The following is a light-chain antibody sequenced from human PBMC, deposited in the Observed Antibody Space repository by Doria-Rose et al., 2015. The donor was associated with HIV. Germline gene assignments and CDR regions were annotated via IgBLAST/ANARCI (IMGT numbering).Light chain of an antibody. CDR1: QSFSSTY. CDR2: DGS. J-gene: IGKJ1*01. Sequence: TRSPGTLSLSPVERVTLSCRASQSFSSTYLAWYQQKPGQAPSLLIYDGSTRATGIPDRFSASGSGTDFTPTINRLEPEDFALYYCHQYGTSWTFGQGTKVEI. CDR3: HQYGTSWT. V-gene: IGKV3-20*01.